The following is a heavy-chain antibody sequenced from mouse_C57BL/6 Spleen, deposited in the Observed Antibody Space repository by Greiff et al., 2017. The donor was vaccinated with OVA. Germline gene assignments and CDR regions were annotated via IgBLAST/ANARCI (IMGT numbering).Heavy chain of an antibody. CDR2: IHPSDSDT. CDR1: GYTFTSYW. D-gene: IGHD2-2*01. CDR3: SIDVGYDGGFDY. Sequence: QVQLQQPGAELVKPGASVKVSCKASGYTFTSYWMPWVKQTPGQGLEWIGRIHPSDSDTNYNQKFKGKATLTVDKSSSTAYMQLSSLTSEDSAVYYSSIDVGYDGGFDYWGQGTTLTVSS. J-gene: IGHJ2*01. V-gene: IGHV1-74*01.